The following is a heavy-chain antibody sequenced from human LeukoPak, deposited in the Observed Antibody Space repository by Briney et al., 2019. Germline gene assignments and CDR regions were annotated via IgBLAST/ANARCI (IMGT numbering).Heavy chain of an antibody. J-gene: IGHJ4*02. D-gene: IGHD2-2*02. Sequence: GESLKISCKGSGYSFTSYWIGWVRQMPGKGLEWMGIIYPGDSDTRYSPSFQGQVTLSADKSISTAYLQWSSLKASDTAMYYWARIPHRQSDPQSLDCWGKGTQVTV. CDR2: IYPGDSDT. CDR3: ARIPHRQSDPQSLDC. V-gene: IGHV5-51*01. CDR1: GYSFTSYW.